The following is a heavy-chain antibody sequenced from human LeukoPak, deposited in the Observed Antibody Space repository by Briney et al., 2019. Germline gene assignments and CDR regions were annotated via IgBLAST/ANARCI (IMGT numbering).Heavy chain of an antibody. J-gene: IGHJ4*02. CDR3: ARGYGGQQLDFDY. CDR2: MNPNSGNT. D-gene: IGHD6-13*01. CDR1: GYSFPSYD. V-gene: IGHV1-8*01. Sequence: ASVKVSCKASGYSFPSYDIYWVRQATGQGLEWMGWMNPNSGNTGYAQKFQGRVTMTRNTSISTAYMVLSSLRSEDTAVYYCARGYGGQQLDFDYWGQGTLVTVSS.